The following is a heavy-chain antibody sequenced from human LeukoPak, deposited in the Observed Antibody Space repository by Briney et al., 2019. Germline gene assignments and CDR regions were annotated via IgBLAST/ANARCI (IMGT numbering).Heavy chain of an antibody. CDR1: GGSIRGYY. V-gene: IGHV4-59*01. J-gene: IGHJ6*03. Sequence: PSETLSLTCNVSGGSIRGYYWSWIRQPPGKGLEWIGYIYSSGSTNYNPSLKSRVTMSVDTSKNQFSLKVSSVTAADTAVYYCARVFDSGSQAYFYYMDVWGKGTTVTVSS. D-gene: IGHD3-10*01. CDR2: IYSSGST. CDR3: ARVFDSGSQAYFYYMDV.